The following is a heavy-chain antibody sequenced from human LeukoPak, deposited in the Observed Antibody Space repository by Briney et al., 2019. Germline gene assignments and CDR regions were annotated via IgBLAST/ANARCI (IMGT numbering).Heavy chain of an antibody. V-gene: IGHV3-23*01. CDR1: GFTFSSYA. CDR2: ISGSGGST. D-gene: IGHD3-22*01. Sequence: PGGSLRLSCAASGFTFSSYAMSWVRQAPAKVLEGVSAISGSGGSTYYADSVKGRFTISRDNSKNTLYLQMNSLRAEDTAVYYCAKDLTWYYYDSSGNGYFDYWGQGTLVTVSS. J-gene: IGHJ4*01. CDR3: AKDLTWYYYDSSGNGYFDY.